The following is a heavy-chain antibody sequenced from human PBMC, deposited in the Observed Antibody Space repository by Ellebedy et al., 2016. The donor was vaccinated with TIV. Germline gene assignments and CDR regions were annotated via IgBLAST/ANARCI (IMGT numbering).Heavy chain of an antibody. D-gene: IGHD6-25*01. CDR2: MYRDNSET. J-gene: IGHJ3*02. CDR1: GYSFNTFW. V-gene: IGHV5-51*01. CDR3: TSPAGATTINPAFDI. Sequence: GESLKISCQASGYSFNTFWSGWVRQIPGKGLEWLGFMYRDNSETRYSQSFQGQVTISADKSISTVYLQWSSPKASDTAMDYCTSPAGATTINPAFDIWGQGTMVTVSS.